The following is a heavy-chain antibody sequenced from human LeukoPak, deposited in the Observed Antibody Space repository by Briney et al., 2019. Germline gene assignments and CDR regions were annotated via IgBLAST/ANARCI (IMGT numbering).Heavy chain of an antibody. CDR1: GFTFSTYA. V-gene: IGHV3-23*01. D-gene: IGHD6-19*01. CDR2: ISSSGSST. CDR3: AKDRGTGWYVGFDY. J-gene: IGHJ4*02. Sequence: GGSLRLSCAASGFTFSTYAMAWVRQPPGKGLEWVSGISSSGSSTYYADSVKGRFTISRDNSKNTLYLQMDSLRAEDTAIYYCAKDRGTGWYVGFDYWGQGTLVTVSS.